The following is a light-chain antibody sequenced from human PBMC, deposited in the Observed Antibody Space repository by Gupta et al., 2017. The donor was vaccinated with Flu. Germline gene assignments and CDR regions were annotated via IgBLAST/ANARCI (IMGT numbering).Light chain of an antibody. J-gene: IGLJ3*02. CDR3: CSYAGSYTWV. V-gene: IGLV2-11*01. CDR1: RSDVGGYNY. Sequence: QSALTQPRSVSGSPGQSVTISCTGTRSDVGGYNYVSWYQQYPGKAPKLMIYDINKRPSGVPDRFPGSKSGNTASLTISGLQAEDEVDYYCCSYAGSYTWVFGGGTKLTVL. CDR2: DIN.